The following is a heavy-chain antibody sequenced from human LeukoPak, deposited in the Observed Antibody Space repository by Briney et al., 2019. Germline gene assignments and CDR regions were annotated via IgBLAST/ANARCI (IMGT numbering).Heavy chain of an antibody. Sequence: GESLKISCKGSGYSFTSHWIGWVRQMPGKGLEWMGIIYPGDSETRYSPSFQGQATISADKSISTAYLQWCSLKASDTAMYYCARRYYYDSSGYYLAHDAFDIWGQGTMVTVSS. J-gene: IGHJ3*02. CDR2: IYPGDSET. CDR1: GYSFTSHW. CDR3: ARRYYYDSSGYYLAHDAFDI. V-gene: IGHV5-51*01. D-gene: IGHD3-22*01.